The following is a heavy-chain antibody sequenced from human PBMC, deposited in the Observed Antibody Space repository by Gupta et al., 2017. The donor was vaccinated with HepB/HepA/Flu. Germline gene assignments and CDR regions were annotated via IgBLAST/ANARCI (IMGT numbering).Heavy chain of an antibody. J-gene: IGHJ4*02. CDR3: AIDIDGWELLEPLDY. CDR1: GYTFTSCG. V-gene: IGHV1-18*01. CDR2: ISAYNGNT. D-gene: IGHD1-26*01. Sequence: QVQLVQSGAEVKKPGASVKVSCKASGYTFTSCGISWVRQAPGQGLEWMGWISAYNGNTNYAQKLQGRVTMTTDTSTSTAYMELRRLRSEDTAVYYCAIDIDGWELLEPLDYWGQGTLVTVSS.